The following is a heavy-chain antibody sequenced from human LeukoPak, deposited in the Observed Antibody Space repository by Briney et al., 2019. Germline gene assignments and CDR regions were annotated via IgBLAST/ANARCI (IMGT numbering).Heavy chain of an antibody. CDR3: AKGSYGYVLYFDS. V-gene: IGHV3-23*01. Sequence: GGSLRLSCAVSGLIFSSYAMSWVRQAPGKGLEWVSGISASGGSTYYADYVKGRFTISRDSSKNTLDLQMNSLRAEDTAVYFCAKGSYGYVLYFDSWGQGALVTVSS. D-gene: IGHD5-18*01. J-gene: IGHJ4*02. CDR1: GLIFSSYA. CDR2: ISASGGST.